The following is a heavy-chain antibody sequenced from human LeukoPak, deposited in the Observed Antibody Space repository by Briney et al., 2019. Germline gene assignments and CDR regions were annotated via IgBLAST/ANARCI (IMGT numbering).Heavy chain of an antibody. CDR1: GFTFSSYA. J-gene: IGHJ4*02. D-gene: IGHD3-10*01. CDR2: ISASGGST. V-gene: IGHV3-23*01. Sequence: AGGSLRLSCAASGFTFSSYAMSWVRQAPGRGLEWVSAISASGGSTYYAGSVKGRFTISRDNSKNTLYVQMNSLRAEDTAVYYCAKAGGAGSSFFDYWGQGTLVTVSP. CDR3: AKAGGAGSSFFDY.